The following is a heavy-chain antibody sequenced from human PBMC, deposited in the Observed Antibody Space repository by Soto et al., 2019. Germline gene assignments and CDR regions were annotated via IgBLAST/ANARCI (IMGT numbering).Heavy chain of an antibody. J-gene: IGHJ6*02. CDR1: GGSISSGGYY. V-gene: IGHV4-31*03. CDR2: IYYSGST. Sequence: QVQLQESGPGLVKPSQTLSLTCTVSGGSISSGGYYWSWIRQHPGKGLEWIGYIYYSGSTYYNPSLKSRVTISVDTSKNQFSLKLSSVTAADTAVYYCARDQSSSPYYYYYGMDVWGQGTTVTVSS. CDR3: ARDQSSSPYYYYYGMDV. D-gene: IGHD6-6*01.